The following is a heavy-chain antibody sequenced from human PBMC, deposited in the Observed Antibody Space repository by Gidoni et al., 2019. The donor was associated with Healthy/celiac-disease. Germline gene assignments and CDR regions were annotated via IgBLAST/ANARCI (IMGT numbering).Heavy chain of an antibody. D-gene: IGHD6-19*01. CDR3: ARFPSQWLARDY. V-gene: IGHV3-21*01. Sequence: EVQLVESVGGLVMPGGSLRPSCVSPGFTFSSYSMNWVRQAPGKGLEWVSSISSSSSYIYYADSVKGRFTISRDNAKNSLYLQMNSLRAEDTAVYYCARFPSQWLARDYWGQGTLVTVSS. CDR2: ISSSSSYI. CDR1: GFTFSSYS. J-gene: IGHJ4*02.